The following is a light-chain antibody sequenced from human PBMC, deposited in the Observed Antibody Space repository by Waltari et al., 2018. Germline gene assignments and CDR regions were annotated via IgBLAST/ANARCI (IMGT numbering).Light chain of an antibody. J-gene: IGKJ4*01. V-gene: IGKV2-28*01. CDR2: LGS. Sequence: DIVMTQSPLSLPVTPGEPASISCRSSQSLLYSNGDNFLDWYLQKPGQSPQLLIYLGSNRASGVPDRFSGSGSGTDFTLKISRVEAEDVGVYDCMQALQTPLTFGGGTKVEIK. CDR1: QSLLYSNGDNF. CDR3: MQALQTPLT.